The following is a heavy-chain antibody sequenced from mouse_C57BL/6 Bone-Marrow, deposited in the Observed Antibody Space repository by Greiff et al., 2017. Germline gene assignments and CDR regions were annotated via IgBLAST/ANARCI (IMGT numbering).Heavy chain of an antibody. V-gene: IGHV1-80*01. D-gene: IGHD2-5*01. CDR3: AREEFYSNYFDY. CDR2: IYPGDGDT. J-gene: IGHJ2*01. CDR1: GYAFSSYW. Sequence: VQLQQSGAELVKPGASVKISCKASGYAFSSYWMNWVKQRPGKGLEWIGQIYPGDGDTNYNGKFKGKATLTADQSSSTAYMQLSSRTSEDSAVYFCAREEFYSNYFDYWGQGTTLTVAS.